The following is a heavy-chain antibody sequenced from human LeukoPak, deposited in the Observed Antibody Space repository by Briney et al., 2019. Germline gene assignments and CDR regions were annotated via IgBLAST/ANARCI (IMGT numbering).Heavy chain of an antibody. Sequence: SGTLSLTCAVSGDSISNSHWWSWVRQPPRKGLEWIGEIYHGGSTNFNPSLKSRVTISVDRSNNQFSLRLTSVTAAETAVYYCARGEEHGSGTVHFDYWGQGTLVTVSS. V-gene: IGHV4-4*02. D-gene: IGHD3-10*01. CDR3: ARGEEHGSGTVHFDY. CDR1: GDSISNSHW. CDR2: IYHGGST. J-gene: IGHJ4*02.